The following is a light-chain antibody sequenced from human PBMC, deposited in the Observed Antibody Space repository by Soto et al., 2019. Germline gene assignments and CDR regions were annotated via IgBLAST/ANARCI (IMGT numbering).Light chain of an antibody. CDR2: DAF. Sequence: EIVLTQSPATLSLSPGERATLSCRASQSVSSYLAWYQQKPGQAPRLLIYDAFNGATGVPARFSGSGSGTDFTLTISSPEPEDFAVYYCVQRSTWPWTIGQGTKVEIK. J-gene: IGKJ1*01. CDR1: QSVSSY. CDR3: VQRSTWPWT. V-gene: IGKV3-11*01.